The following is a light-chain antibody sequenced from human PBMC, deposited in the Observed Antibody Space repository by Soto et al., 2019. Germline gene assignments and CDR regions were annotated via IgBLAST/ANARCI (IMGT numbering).Light chain of an antibody. CDR1: QSIGSY. J-gene: IGKJ4*01. V-gene: IGKV1-39*01. Sequence: DIQITQSPSSLSASVADRVTITCRPSQSIGSYLSWYQQKPGKAPKLLISAASTLQSGVPSRFSGSGSGTDFSLTISGPQPEDFATYYCQQTFSSPLTFGGGTKVDIK. CDR2: AAS. CDR3: QQTFSSPLT.